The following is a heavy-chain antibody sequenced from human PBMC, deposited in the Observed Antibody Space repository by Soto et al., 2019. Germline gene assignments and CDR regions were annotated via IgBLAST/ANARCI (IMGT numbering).Heavy chain of an antibody. CDR1: GFTFSSYA. CDR3: ARDMDV. CDR2: ISYDGSNK. Sequence: QVQLVESGGGVVQPGRSLRLSCAASGFTFSSYAMHWVRQAPGKGLEWVAVISYDGSNKYYADSVKGRFTISRDNSKNTLYLQMNSLRAEDTAVYYGARDMDVWGQGTTVTVSS. V-gene: IGHV3-30-3*01. J-gene: IGHJ6*02.